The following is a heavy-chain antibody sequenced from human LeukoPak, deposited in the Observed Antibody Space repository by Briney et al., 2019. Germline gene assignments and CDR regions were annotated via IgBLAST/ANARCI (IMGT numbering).Heavy chain of an antibody. D-gene: IGHD6-25*01. CDR3: ARRIPAARFDP. Sequence: PGGSLRLSCAASGFTFSDYYMNWIRQAPGKGLEWVSYISSSGGTIYYADSVKGRFTISRDNAKNSLYLQMNSLRVEDTAVYYCARRIPAARFDPWGQGTLVTVPS. J-gene: IGHJ5*02. CDR1: GFTFSDYY. V-gene: IGHV3-11*04. CDR2: ISSSGGTI.